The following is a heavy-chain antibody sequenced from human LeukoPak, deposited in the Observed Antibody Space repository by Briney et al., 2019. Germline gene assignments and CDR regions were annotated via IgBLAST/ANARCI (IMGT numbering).Heavy chain of an antibody. CDR3: ARDLAYYYGSGSQYYYYYYMDV. Sequence: SETLSLTCTVSGGSISSHYWIWIRQPPGKGLEWIGYIYYSGSTNYNPSLKSRGTISVDTSKNQFSLKLSSATAADTAVYYCARDLAYYYGSGSQYYYYYYMDVWGKGTTVTVSS. CDR2: IYYSGST. V-gene: IGHV4-59*11. CDR1: GGSISSHY. D-gene: IGHD3-10*01. J-gene: IGHJ6*03.